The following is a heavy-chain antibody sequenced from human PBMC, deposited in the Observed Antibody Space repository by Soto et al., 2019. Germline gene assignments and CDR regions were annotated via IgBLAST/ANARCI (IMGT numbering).Heavy chain of an antibody. D-gene: IGHD2-2*01. J-gene: IGHJ5*02. V-gene: IGHV1-18*01. CDR1: GYTFTSYG. Sequence: QVQLVQSGAEVKKPGASVKVSCKASGYTFTSYGISWVRQAPGQGLEWMGWISAYNGNTNYAQKLQGRVTMTTDTSTSTAYMELGSLRSDDTAVYYCARGYCSSTSCHHHGIHWFDPWGQGTLVTVSS. CDR2: ISAYNGNT. CDR3: ARGYCSSTSCHHHGIHWFDP.